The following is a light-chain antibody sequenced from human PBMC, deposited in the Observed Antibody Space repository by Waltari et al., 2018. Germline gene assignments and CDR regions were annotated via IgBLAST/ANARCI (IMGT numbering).Light chain of an antibody. Sequence: QSVLTQPPSASGTPAQRVTLPCSGSSSNIGGTTVNWYQELPGTAPKPRINRNNRRPSGVPDRFSGSKAGTSASLAISGLQSEDEAGYYCAAWDDSLNGYVFGTGTKVTVL. CDR1: SSNIGGTT. CDR2: RNN. V-gene: IGLV1-44*01. CDR3: AAWDDSLNGYV. J-gene: IGLJ1*01.